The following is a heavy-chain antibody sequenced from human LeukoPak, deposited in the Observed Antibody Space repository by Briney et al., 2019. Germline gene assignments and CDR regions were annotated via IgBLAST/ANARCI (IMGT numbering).Heavy chain of an antibody. Sequence: GGSLRLSCAASGFPISSYWLGWVRQAPGEGLAWVANIKQDGSEKRYVDPVKGRFTISRDNAKNTLYLQMNSLRAEDTGVYYCVRAPATNEWRCMDYWGQGTLVTVSS. J-gene: IGHJ4*02. CDR2: IKQDGSEK. V-gene: IGHV3-7*01. CDR1: GFPISSYW. D-gene: IGHD2-8*02. CDR3: VRAPATNEWRCMDY.